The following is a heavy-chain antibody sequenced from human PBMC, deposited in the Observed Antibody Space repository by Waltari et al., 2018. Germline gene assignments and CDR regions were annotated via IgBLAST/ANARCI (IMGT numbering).Heavy chain of an antibody. CDR3: ARRGTAEKYSSSWYYGY. J-gene: IGHJ4*02. Sequence: QLQLQESGPGLVQPSETLSLPRTVSGGSIRSSSDYWGGIRQHPGKGLEWIGSIYYSGSTYYNPSLKSRVTISVDTSKNQFSLKLSSVTAADTAVYYCARRGTAEKYSSSWYYGYWGQGTLVTVSS. CDR1: GGSIRSSSDY. V-gene: IGHV4-39*01. D-gene: IGHD6-13*01. CDR2: IYYSGST.